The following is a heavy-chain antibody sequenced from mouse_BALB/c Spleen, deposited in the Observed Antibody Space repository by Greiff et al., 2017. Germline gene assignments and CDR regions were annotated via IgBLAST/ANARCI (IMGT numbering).Heavy chain of an antibody. D-gene: IGHD2-3*01. CDR1: GYTFTSYT. Sequence: QVQLQQSGAELMKPGASVKMSCKASGYTFTSYTMHWVKQRPGQGLEWIGYINPSSGYTNYNQKFKDKATLTADKSSSTAYMQLSSLTSEDSAVYYCARTDGYSPYAMDYWGQGTSVTVSS. CDR3: ARTDGYSPYAMDY. V-gene: IGHV1S26*01. CDR2: INPSSGYT. J-gene: IGHJ4*01.